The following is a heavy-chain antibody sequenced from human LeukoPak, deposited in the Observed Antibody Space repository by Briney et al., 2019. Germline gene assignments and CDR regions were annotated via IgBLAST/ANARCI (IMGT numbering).Heavy chain of an antibody. CDR3: ARDTYYYDRSFDY. D-gene: IGHD3-22*01. Sequence: SETLSLTCAVYGGSFSGYYWSWIRQPPGKGLEWIGEINHSGSTNYNPSLKSRVTISVDTSKNQFSLKLSSVTAADTAVYYCARDTYYYDRSFDYWGQGTLVTVSS. J-gene: IGHJ4*02. V-gene: IGHV4-34*01. CDR1: GGSFSGYY. CDR2: INHSGST.